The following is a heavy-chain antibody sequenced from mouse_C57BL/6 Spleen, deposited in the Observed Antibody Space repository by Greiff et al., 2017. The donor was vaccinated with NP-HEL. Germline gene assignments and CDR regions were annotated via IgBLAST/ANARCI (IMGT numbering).Heavy chain of an antibody. CDR2: IRLKSDNYAT. Sequence: EVQLQQSGGGLVQPGGSMKLSCVASGFTFSNYWMNWVRQSPEKGLEWVAQIRLKSDNYATHYAESVKGRFTISRDDSKSSVYLQMNNLRAEDTGIYYCTDGGYFDVWGTGTTVTVSS. J-gene: IGHJ1*03. CDR3: TDGGYFDV. V-gene: IGHV6-3*01. CDR1: GFTFSNYW. D-gene: IGHD1-2*01.